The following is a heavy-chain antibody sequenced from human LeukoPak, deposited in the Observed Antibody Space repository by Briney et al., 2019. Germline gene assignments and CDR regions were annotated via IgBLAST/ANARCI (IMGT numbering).Heavy chain of an antibody. V-gene: IGHV1-46*01. CDR3: ARDGGGVSAPGGY. CDR2: INPGGRST. CDR1: GYTFISFY. J-gene: IGHJ4*02. D-gene: IGHD3-16*01. Sequence: GASVKVSYKASGYTFISFYMHWVRQAPGQGLEWMGIINPGGRSTTYAQKFQGRVTLTRDTSTSTVYMELSSLRSEDTAVYYCARDGGGVSAPGGYWGQGTLVTVSS.